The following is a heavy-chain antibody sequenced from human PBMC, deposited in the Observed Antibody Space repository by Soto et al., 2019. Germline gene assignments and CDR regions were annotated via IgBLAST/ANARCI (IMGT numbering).Heavy chain of an antibody. D-gene: IGHD3-22*01. V-gene: IGHV4-59*01. J-gene: IGHJ4*02. CDR2: TYYSGST. CDR1: GGSIISDY. CDR3: ARIGYYDSSGYYLGPFDY. Sequence: SETLSLTCTVSGGSIISDYWSWIRQPPGKGLEWIGYTYYSGSTNYNPSLKSRVTISADTSKNQFSLKLSSVTAADTAAYYCARIGYYDSSGYYLGPFDYWGQGTLVTVSS.